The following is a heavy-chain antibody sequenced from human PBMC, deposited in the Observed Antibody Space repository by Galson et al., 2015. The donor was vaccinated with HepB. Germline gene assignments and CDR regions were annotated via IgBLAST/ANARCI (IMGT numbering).Heavy chain of an antibody. D-gene: IGHD6-19*01. J-gene: IGHJ4*01. Sequence: SVKVSCKASGDTFINYAFFWVRQAPGQGLEWMGGIIPMYARTHYAQKFQGRVTITADISTSTTYMEVISLRSEDTAMFYCARVKINAVAGEFDYWGQGTRVTVSS. CDR1: GDTFINYA. CDR3: ARVKINAVAGEFDY. V-gene: IGHV1-69*06. CDR2: IIPMYART.